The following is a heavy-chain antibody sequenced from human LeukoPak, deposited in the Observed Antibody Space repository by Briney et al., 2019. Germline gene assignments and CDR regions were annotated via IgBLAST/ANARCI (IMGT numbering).Heavy chain of an antibody. CDR1: GGSISSDNW. CDR3: ATYYDTSGYRFDY. D-gene: IGHD3-22*01. J-gene: IGHJ4*02. V-gene: IGHV4-4*02. CDR2: VLRSGST. Sequence: SETLSLTCAVSGGSISSDNWWSGIRQPPGEGLEWIGEVLRSGSTNYNPSLKSRVTMSIDKSKNQFSLKVNSVTAADTAVYYCATYYDTSGYRFDYGGQGTLVTVSS.